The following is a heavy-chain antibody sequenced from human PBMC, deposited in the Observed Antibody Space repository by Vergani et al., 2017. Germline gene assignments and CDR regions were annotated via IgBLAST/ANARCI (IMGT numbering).Heavy chain of an antibody. CDR2: IWYDGSNK. CDR3: ARYVTYSYGYDY. CDR1: GFTFSRYG. V-gene: IGHV3-33*01. D-gene: IGHD5-18*01. Sequence: QVQLVESGGGVVQPGRSLRLSCAASGFTFSRYGMHWVRQAPGKGLEWVAVIWYDGSNKYYADSVKGRFTISRDNSKNTLYLQMNSRRAEDTAVYYCARYVTYSYGYDYWGQGTLVTVSS. J-gene: IGHJ4*02.